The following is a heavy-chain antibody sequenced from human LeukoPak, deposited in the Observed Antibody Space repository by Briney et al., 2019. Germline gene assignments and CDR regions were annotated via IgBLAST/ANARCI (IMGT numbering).Heavy chain of an antibody. CDR1: GGTFSSYA. CDR2: IIPIFGTA. V-gene: IGHV1-69*13. Sequence: ASVKVSCKASGGTFSSYAISWVRQAPGQGLEWMGGIIPIFGTANYAQKFRGRVTITADESTSTAYMELSSLRSEDTAVYYCARAPLRFLEWGDYYYGMDVWGQGTTVTVSS. J-gene: IGHJ6*02. D-gene: IGHD3-3*01. CDR3: ARAPLRFLEWGDYYYGMDV.